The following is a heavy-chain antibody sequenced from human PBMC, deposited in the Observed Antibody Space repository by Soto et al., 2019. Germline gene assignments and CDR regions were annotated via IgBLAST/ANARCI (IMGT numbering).Heavy chain of an antibody. CDR3: ARHHFYCTGGSCYLQAYHYYGLDV. V-gene: IGHV4-59*08. Sequence: SETLSLTCTVSGGSISSYYWSWIRQPPGKGLEWIGYIYYSGSTNYNPSLESRVTISVDTSKNQFSLKLSSVTAADTAVYYCARHHFYCTGGSCYLQAYHYYGLDVWGQGTTVTVSS. J-gene: IGHJ6*02. CDR1: GGSISSYY. CDR2: IYYSGST. D-gene: IGHD2-15*01.